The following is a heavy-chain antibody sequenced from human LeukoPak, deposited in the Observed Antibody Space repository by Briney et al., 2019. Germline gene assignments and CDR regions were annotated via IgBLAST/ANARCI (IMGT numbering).Heavy chain of an antibody. D-gene: IGHD3-10*01. CDR1: GITFSDIW. CDR3: VTFRHYHSGSAY. CDR2: IKKNSEGGTT. V-gene: IGHV3-15*01. J-gene: IGHJ4*02. Sequence: SGGSLRLSCAVSGITFSDIWVSWVRQAPGKGLEWVGRIKKNSEGGTTDYAAPVKGRFTISRDDSKDTVYLQMNSLKTEDTAMYYCVTFRHYHSGSAYWGQGTVVTVSS.